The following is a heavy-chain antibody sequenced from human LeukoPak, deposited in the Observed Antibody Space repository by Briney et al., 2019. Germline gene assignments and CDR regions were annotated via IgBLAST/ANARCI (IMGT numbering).Heavy chain of an antibody. Sequence: ASVKVSCKASGYTFTSYAMNWVRQAPGQGLEWMGWINTNTGNPTYAQGFTGRFVFSLDTSVSTAYLQISSLKAEDTAVYYCATRDRAYSSSWYRDAFDIWGQGTMVTVSS. V-gene: IGHV7-4-1*02. CDR3: ATRDRAYSSSWYRDAFDI. CDR1: GYTFTSYA. CDR2: INTNTGNP. D-gene: IGHD6-13*01. J-gene: IGHJ3*02.